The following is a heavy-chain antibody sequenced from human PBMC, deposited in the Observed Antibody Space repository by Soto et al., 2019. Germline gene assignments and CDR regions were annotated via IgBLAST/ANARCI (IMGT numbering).Heavy chain of an antibody. CDR1: GFTFSTSG. CDR2: IYYDGTNK. CDR3: ARVGMVRGNVAKFFDY. J-gene: IGHJ4*02. D-gene: IGHD3-10*01. V-gene: IGHV3-33*01. Sequence: QVHLVESGGGVVQPGTSLRLSCAASGFTFSTSGMHWVRQAPGKGLEWVAVIYYDGTNKHYADSVRGRFTVARDNSKNTVYLEMNSLRDGDTAVYYCARVGMVRGNVAKFFDYWGQGTLVTVSS.